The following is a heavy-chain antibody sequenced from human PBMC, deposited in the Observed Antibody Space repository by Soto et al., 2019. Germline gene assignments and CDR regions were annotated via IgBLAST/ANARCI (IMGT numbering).Heavy chain of an antibody. V-gene: IGHV3-33*01. CDR2: ILLDGSNK. J-gene: IGHJ4*02. Sequence: QVQLVESGGAVVQPGRSLRLSCAASRFTFSSYGMHWVRQAPGKGLEWVAFILLDGSNKYYGDSVKGRFTISRDNSKHTLYLQMNSLRAEDTAVYYCARDLLIIVGSISTLHFDSWGQGTLVTVSS. CDR3: ARDLLIIVGSISTLHFDS. CDR1: RFTFSSYG. D-gene: IGHD5-12*01.